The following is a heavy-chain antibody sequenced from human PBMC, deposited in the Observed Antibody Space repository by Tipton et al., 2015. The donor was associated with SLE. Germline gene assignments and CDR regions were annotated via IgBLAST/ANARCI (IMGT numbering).Heavy chain of an antibody. CDR1: GYSISSGGYY. CDR3: ARGEGGVGSVAFDI. V-gene: IGHV4-31*11. CDR2: IYYSGST. J-gene: IGHJ3*02. D-gene: IGHD3-16*01. Sequence: TLSLTCAVSGYSISSGGYYWSWIRQHPGKGLEWIGYIYYSGSTYYNPPLKSRVTISVDTSKNQFSLKLSSVTAADTAVYYCARGEGGVGSVAFDIWGQGTMVTVSS.